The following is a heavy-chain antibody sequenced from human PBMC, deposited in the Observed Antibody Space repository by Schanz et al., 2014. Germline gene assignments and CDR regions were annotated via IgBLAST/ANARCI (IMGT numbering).Heavy chain of an antibody. CDR2: ISWNSGSV. Sequence: EVQLVESGGGLVQPGRSLRLSCAASGFTFDNYAMHWVRQAPGKGLEWVSSISWNSGSVAYADSVKGRFTISRDDAKNSLYLQMNSLRAEDTAVYYCARRITGTHHNPYYHGMDVWGQGTTVTVSS. CDR3: ARRITGTHHNPYYHGMDV. CDR1: GFTFDNYA. J-gene: IGHJ6*02. D-gene: IGHD1-20*01. V-gene: IGHV3-9*01.